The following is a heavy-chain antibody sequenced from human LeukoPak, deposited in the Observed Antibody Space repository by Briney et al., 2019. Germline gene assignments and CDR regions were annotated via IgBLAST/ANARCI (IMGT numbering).Heavy chain of an antibody. CDR1: GYIFTGYY. CDR3: ARVRYRLAETYIDY. V-gene: IGHV1-2*02. J-gene: IGHJ4*02. Sequence: ASVKVSCKASGYIFTGYYMHWVRQAPGQGLEWMGWINPNSGDTNYAQKFQGRVTMTRDTSVSTAYMEMSRLRSDDTAVYYCARVRYRLAETYIDYWGQGTLVTVSS. CDR2: INPNSGDT. D-gene: IGHD3-16*01.